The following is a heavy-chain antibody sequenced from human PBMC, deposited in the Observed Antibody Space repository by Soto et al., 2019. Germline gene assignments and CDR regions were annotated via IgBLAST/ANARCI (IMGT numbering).Heavy chain of an antibody. Sequence: GGSLRLSCAASGFTFSDFWMDWVRQAPEKGLEWVAYISSDGRETNHVASVKGRFTISRDNAKNSLYLQMNSLRAEDTAVYYCARWPRLLDSWGQGTLVTVSS. CDR2: ISSDGRET. CDR1: GFTFSDFW. J-gene: IGHJ4*02. V-gene: IGHV3-7*01. CDR3: ARWPRLLDS. D-gene: IGHD6-6*01.